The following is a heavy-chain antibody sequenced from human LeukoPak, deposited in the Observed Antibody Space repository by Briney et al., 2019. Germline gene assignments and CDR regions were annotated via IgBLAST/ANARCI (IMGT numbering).Heavy chain of an antibody. CDR1: GGSISSYY. D-gene: IGHD6-13*01. J-gene: IGHJ4*02. CDR2: IYHSGST. CDR3: ALISRGIAAPGTEL. Sequence: SETLSLTCTVSGGSISSYYWSWVRQPPGKGLEWIGEIYHSGSTNYTPPLKSRVTISIDKSKNQFSLKLSSVTAADTAVYYCALISRGIAAPGTELWGQGTLVTVSS. V-gene: IGHV4-4*02.